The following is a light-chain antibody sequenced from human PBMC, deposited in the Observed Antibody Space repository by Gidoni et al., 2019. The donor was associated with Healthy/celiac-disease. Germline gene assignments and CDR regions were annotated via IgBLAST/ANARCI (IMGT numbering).Light chain of an antibody. CDR1: SSNIGAGYA. V-gene: IGLV1-40*01. CDR2: GNS. Sequence: QSVLTQPPSVSGAPGQRVTISCTGSSSNIGAGYAVHWYQQLPGTAPKLLIYGNSNRPSGVPDRFSGSKSGTSASLAITGLQAEDEADYYYQSYDSSLSVVVFGGGTKLTVL. J-gene: IGLJ2*01. CDR3: QSYDSSLSVVV.